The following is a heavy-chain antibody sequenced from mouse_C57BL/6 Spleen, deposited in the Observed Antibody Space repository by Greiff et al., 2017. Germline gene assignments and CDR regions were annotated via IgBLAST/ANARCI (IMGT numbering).Heavy chain of an antibody. CDR3: ASGDYDEGFAY. J-gene: IGHJ3*01. V-gene: IGHV1-69*01. CDR1: GYTFTSYW. CDR2: IDPSDSYT. Sequence: VQLQQSGAELVMPGASVKLSCKASGYTFTSYWMHWVKQRPGQGLEWIGEIDPSDSYTNYNQKFKGKSTLTVDKSSSTAYMQLSSLTSEDSAVYYCASGDYDEGFAYWGQGTLVTVSA. D-gene: IGHD2-4*01.